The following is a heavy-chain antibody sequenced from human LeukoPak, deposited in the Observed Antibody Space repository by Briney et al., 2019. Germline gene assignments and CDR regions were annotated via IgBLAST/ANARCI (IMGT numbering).Heavy chain of an antibody. J-gene: IGHJ4*02. V-gene: IGHV3-23*01. CDR3: AKERGYSYGSRFDY. CDR1: GFTFSSYA. D-gene: IGHD5-18*01. Sequence: GGSLRLSCAASGFTFSSYAMSWVRQAPGKGLEWVPAISGSGGSTYYADSVKGRFTTSRDNSKNTLYLQMNSLRAEDTVVYYCAKERGYSYGSRFDYWGQGTLVTVSS. CDR2: ISGSGGST.